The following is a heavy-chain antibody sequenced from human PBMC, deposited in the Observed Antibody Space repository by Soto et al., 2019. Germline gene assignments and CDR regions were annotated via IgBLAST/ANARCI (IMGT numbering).Heavy chain of an antibody. CDR3: ARDKAYCSSTTCSPGDYYYYGMDV. J-gene: IGHJ6*02. D-gene: IGHD2-2*01. CDR1: GYTFTGYY. CDR2: INPNSGGT. V-gene: IGHV1-2*02. Sequence: ASVKLSCKASGYTFTGYYMFWVRQAPGQGLEWMGWINPNSGGTKYAQKFQGRVTMTRDTSISTAYMELSRLRSDDTAVYYCARDKAYCSSTTCSPGDYYYYGMDVWGQGTTVTVSS.